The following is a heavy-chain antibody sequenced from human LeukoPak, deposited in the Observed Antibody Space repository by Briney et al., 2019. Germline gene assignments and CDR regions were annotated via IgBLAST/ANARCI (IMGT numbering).Heavy chain of an antibody. D-gene: IGHD4-11*01. Sequence: SQTLSLTCTVSGGSISSYYWSWIRQPAGKGLEWIGRIYTSGSTNYNPSLKSRVTMSVDTSKNQFSLNLTSVTAADTAVYYCARSTTIKGWFDPWGQGTLVTVSS. CDR3: ARSTTIKGWFDP. V-gene: IGHV4-4*07. CDR1: GGSISSYY. CDR2: IYTSGST. J-gene: IGHJ5*02.